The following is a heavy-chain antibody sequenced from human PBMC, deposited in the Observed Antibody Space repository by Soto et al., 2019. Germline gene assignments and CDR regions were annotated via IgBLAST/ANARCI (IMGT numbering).Heavy chain of an antibody. J-gene: IGHJ4*02. CDR2: IIPILGIA. D-gene: IGHD3-10*01. CDR1: GGTFSSYT. V-gene: IGHV1-69*02. CDR3: ARGGQHRLYGSGSYLIDY. Sequence: QVQLVQSGAEVKKPGSSVKVSCKASGGTFSSYTISWVRQAPGQGLEWMGRIIPILGIANYAQKFQGRVTITADKSTSTAYMELSSLGSEDTAVYYCARGGQHRLYGSGSYLIDYWGQGTLVTVSS.